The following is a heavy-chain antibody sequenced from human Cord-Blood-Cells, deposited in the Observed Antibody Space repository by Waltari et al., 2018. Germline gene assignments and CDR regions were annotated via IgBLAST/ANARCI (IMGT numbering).Heavy chain of an antibody. CDR1: GGSISSYY. V-gene: IGHV4-4*07. CDR2: IYTSGST. J-gene: IGHJ6*03. D-gene: IGHD3-9*01. CDR3: ARSLTDFFSYYYMDV. Sequence: QVQLQESGPGLVKPSETLSLTCTVSGGSISSYYWSWIRQPAGKGLEWIGRIYTSGSTNYNPSRKSRVTMSVDTSKNQFSLKLSSVTAADTAVYYCARSLTDFFSYYYMDVWGKGTTVTVSS.